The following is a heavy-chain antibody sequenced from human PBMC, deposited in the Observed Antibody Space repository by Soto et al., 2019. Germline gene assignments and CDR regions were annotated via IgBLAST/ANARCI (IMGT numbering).Heavy chain of an antibody. CDR2: INPSGGST. J-gene: IGHJ6*02. D-gene: IGHD4-4*01. CDR1: GYTFTSYY. CDR3: ARDLGDYSPNYGMDV. V-gene: IGHV1-46*01. Sequence: ASVKVSCKASGYTFTSYYMHWVRQAPGQGLEWMGIINPSGGSTSYAQKFQGGVTMTRDTSTSTVYMELSSLRSEDTAVYYCARDLGDYSPNYGMDVWGQGTTVTAP.